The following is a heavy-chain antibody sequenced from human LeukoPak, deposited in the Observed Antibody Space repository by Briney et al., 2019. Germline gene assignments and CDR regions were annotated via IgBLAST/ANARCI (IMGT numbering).Heavy chain of an antibody. CDR1: GFTFSSYA. V-gene: IGHV3-23*01. J-gene: IGHJ4*02. D-gene: IGHD5-18*01. CDR3: AREFGIQLWFFFDY. Sequence: GGSLRLSCAASGFTFSSYAVSWVRQAPGKGLEWVSAISGSGGSTYYADSVKGRFTISRDNSKNTMYLQMNSLRAEDTAVYYCAREFGIQLWFFFDYWGQGTLVTVSS. CDR2: ISGSGGST.